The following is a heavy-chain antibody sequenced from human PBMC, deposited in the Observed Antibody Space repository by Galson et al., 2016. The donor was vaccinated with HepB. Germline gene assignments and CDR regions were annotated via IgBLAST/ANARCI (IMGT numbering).Heavy chain of an antibody. Sequence: SETLSLTCTVSGDSIISSNWWSWVRQPPGKGLEWIGEIYHLGNTNYNPSLKSRVTMSVDKSKNQFSLKLKSVTAADTAVYYCARFLTSQPIWGQGTLVTVSS. CDR2: IYHLGNT. CDR3: ARFLTSQPI. CDR1: GDSIISSNW. J-gene: IGHJ1*01. D-gene: IGHD2-21*01. V-gene: IGHV4-4*02.